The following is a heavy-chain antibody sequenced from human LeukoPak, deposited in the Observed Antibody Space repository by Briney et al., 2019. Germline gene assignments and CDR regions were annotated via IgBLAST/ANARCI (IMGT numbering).Heavy chain of an antibody. J-gene: IGHJ4*01. CDR1: GYTFTSYG. CDR2: ISAYNGNR. D-gene: IGHD1-26*01. V-gene: IGHV1-18*01. Sequence: ASVKVSCKASGYTFTSYGINGVRQAPGQRREWMGWISAYNGNRNYAQRFQGRVTMTTNSSTRTAYMELRSLRSDDTAIYYCARNRVGETGYFDYWGQGTLVTVSS. CDR3: ARNRVGETGYFDY.